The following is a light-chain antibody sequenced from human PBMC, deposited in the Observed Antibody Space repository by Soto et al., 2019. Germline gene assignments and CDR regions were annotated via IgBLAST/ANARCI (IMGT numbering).Light chain of an antibody. V-gene: IGKV1-16*02. CDR3: HQYNSLPLT. Sequence: DIQMTQSPSSLSASVGDRVTITCRASQGISNYLGWFQQKPGQAPKSLIYSASSLQSGVPSKFSGSGSVTDFPLTISSLQPEDSATYYCHQYNSLPLTFGGGTKVEI. CDR2: SAS. J-gene: IGKJ4*01. CDR1: QGISNY.